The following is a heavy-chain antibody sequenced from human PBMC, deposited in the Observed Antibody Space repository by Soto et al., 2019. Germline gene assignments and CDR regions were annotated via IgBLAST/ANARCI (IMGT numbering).Heavy chain of an antibody. V-gene: IGHV3-23*01. CDR2: ISGSDGGT. J-gene: IGHJ4*02. Sequence: EVELLESGGGLEQPGGSLRLSCAASGFTFSLYAMSWVRQAPGKGLEWVSHISGSDGGTYYADSVKGRFTISRDNSKNTLYLQMNSLRAEDSAVYYCARDQELPEYWGQGTLVTVSS. CDR3: ARDQELPEY. CDR1: GFTFSLYA. D-gene: IGHD6-13*01.